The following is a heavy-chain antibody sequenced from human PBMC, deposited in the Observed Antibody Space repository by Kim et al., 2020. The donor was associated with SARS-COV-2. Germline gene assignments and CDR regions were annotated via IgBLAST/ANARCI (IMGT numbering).Heavy chain of an antibody. J-gene: IGHJ4*02. D-gene: IGHD6-13*01. Sequence: GGSLRLSCAASGFTFSSYWMHWVRQAPGKGLVWVSRIRGDGSGANYADSVMGRFTISRDNAKNTAYLQMNRLRVEDTALYFCARVPVEAAGTGIDYWGQGTLVTVSA. CDR2: IRGDGSGA. CDR3: ARVPVEAAGTGIDY. V-gene: IGHV3-74*01. CDR1: GFTFSSYW.